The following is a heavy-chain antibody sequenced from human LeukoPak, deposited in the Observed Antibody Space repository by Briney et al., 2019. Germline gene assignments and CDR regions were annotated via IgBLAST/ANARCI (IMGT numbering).Heavy chain of an antibody. J-gene: IGHJ3*02. CDR3: ARESEAFDI. D-gene: IGHD1-26*01. CDR1: GFTFTNEA. V-gene: IGHV3-23*01. CDR2: ISPGGGTT. Sequence: GGSLRLSCAVSGFTFTNEAMGWVRQLRGGGLEWVSTISPGGGTTYYAESMKGRFTISRDNSKNTLYLQMNSLRAEDTAVYYCARESEAFDIWGQGTLVTVSS.